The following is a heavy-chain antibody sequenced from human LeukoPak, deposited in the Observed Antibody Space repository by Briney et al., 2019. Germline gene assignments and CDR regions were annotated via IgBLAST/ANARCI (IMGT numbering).Heavy chain of an antibody. J-gene: IGHJ4*02. CDR2: ISGSGGST. V-gene: IGHV3-23*01. Sequence: PGGSLRLSCAASGFTFSSYAMSWVRQAPGEGLKWVSAISGSGGSTYYADSVKGRFTISRDNSKNTLYLQMNSLRAEDTAVYYCAKVGEEAGGYWGQGTLVTVSS. CDR3: AKVGEEAGGY. D-gene: IGHD4-17*01. CDR1: GFTFSSYA.